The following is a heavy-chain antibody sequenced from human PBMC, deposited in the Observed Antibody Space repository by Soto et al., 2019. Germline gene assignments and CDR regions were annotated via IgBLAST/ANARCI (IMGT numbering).Heavy chain of an antibody. J-gene: IGHJ4*02. CDR3: ATGVIWIGYFTVDS. CDR1: GGSFGNSA. Sequence: SVKVSCKASGGSFGNSAINWVRQTPGQGLEWLGGFIPVYRTLNYAQKFQGRVTITADESTGTAYTTLSSLASDDTAVYYCATGVIWIGYFTVDSWGQGTRVTVSS. V-gene: IGHV1-69*13. CDR2: FIPVYRTL. D-gene: IGHD3-3*01.